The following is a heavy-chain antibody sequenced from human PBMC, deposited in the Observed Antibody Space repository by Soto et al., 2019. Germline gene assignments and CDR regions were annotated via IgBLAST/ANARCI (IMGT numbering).Heavy chain of an antibody. CDR1: GFTFSSYA. Sequence: GGSLRLSCAASGFTFSSYAMSWVRQAPGKGLEWVSAISGSGGSTYYADSVKGRFTISRDNSKNTLYLQMNSLRAEDTAVYYCAKSRPFTYYYDSMREAFDIWGQGTMVTVSS. D-gene: IGHD3-22*01. V-gene: IGHV3-23*01. CDR3: AKSRPFTYYYDSMREAFDI. CDR2: ISGSGGST. J-gene: IGHJ3*02.